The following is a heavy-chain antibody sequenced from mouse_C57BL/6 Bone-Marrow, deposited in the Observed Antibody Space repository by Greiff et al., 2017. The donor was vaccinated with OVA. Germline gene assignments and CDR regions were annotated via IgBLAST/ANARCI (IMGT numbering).Heavy chain of an antibody. Sequence: EVQLVESGGGLVKPGGSLKLSCAASGFTFSDYGMHWVRQAPEKGLEWVAYISSGSSTIYHADTVKGRFTISRDNAKNTLFLQMTSLRSEDTAMYYCASQLGRGYYFDYWGQGTTLTVSS. D-gene: IGHD4-1*02. V-gene: IGHV5-17*01. J-gene: IGHJ2*01. CDR2: ISSGSSTI. CDR3: ASQLGRGYYFDY. CDR1: GFTFSDYG.